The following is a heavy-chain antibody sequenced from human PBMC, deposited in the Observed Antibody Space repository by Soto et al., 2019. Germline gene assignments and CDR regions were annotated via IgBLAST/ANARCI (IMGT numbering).Heavy chain of an antibody. V-gene: IGHV1-2*02. CDR3: ARGTILFGESWALDY. J-gene: IGHJ4*02. CDR1: GYTFTGYY. Sequence: ASVKVSCKASGYTFTGYYMHWVRQAPGQGLEWMGWINPNSGGTNYAQKFQGRVTMTRDTSISTAYMELSRLRSDDTAVYYCARGTILFGESWALDYWGQGTLVTVSS. D-gene: IGHD3-10*01. CDR2: INPNSGGT.